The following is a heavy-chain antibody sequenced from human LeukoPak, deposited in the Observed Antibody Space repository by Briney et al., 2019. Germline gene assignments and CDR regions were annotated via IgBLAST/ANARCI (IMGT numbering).Heavy chain of an antibody. CDR2: IYYSGST. D-gene: IGHD3-10*01. J-gene: IGHJ4*02. CDR3: ARDRTCYDGFL. CDR1: GDSISSSSYY. Sequence: SETLSLTCTVSGDSISSSSYYWGWIRQPPGKGLEWIGSIYYSGSTYYNPFLKSRVTISVDTSKNQFSLKLSSVTAADTAVYYCARDRTCYDGFLWGQGTLVTVSS. V-gene: IGHV4-39*07.